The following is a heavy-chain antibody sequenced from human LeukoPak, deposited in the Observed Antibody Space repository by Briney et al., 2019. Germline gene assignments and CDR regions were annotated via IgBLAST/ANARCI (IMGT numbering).Heavy chain of an antibody. Sequence: GRSLRLSCAASGFTFSTYAMHWVRQAPGKGLEWVAIISFDGGNKYYADSVKGRFTISRDDSKNTLFLQMNSLRDEDTAVYYCAREETETTLNWFDPWGQGTLVTVSS. J-gene: IGHJ5*02. D-gene: IGHD4-17*01. CDR2: ISFDGGNK. V-gene: IGHV3-30*04. CDR1: GFTFSTYA. CDR3: AREETETTLNWFDP.